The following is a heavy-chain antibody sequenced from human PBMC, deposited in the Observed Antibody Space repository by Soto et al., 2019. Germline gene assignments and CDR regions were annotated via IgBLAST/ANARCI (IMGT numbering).Heavy chain of an antibody. CDR2: ISSSSSYI. CDR3: ARTLLLYYDILTGRYFDY. V-gene: IGHV3-21*01. Sequence: PGGSLRLSCAASGFTFSSYSMNWVRQAPGKGLEWVSSISSSSSYIYYADSVKGRFTISRDNAKNSLYLQMNSLRAEDTAVYYCARTLLLYYDILTGRYFDYWGQGTLVTVSS. J-gene: IGHJ4*02. D-gene: IGHD3-9*01. CDR1: GFTFSSYS.